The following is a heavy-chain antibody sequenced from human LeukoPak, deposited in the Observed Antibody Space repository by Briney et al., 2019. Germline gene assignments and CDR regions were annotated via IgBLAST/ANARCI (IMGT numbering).Heavy chain of an antibody. CDR2: INSDGGTT. CDR1: GFNFSGYW. V-gene: IGHV3-74*01. CDR3: ASSITSGGY. Sequence: PGGALRQSCAAAGFNFSGYWMHGFRQPLGKELVWVSRINSDGGTTNYADSVEGRFTISRDNAKDTLYLQMNSLRAEDTAVYYCASSITSGGYWGQGTTVTVSS. J-gene: IGHJ6*02. D-gene: IGHD3-16*01.